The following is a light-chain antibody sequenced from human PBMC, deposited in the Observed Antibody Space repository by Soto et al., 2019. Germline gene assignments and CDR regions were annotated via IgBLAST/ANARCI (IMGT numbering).Light chain of an antibody. J-gene: IGLJ1*01. CDR3: CSYAGGSTYX. Sequence: QSALTQPASVSGSPGQSITISCTGTSSDVGSYNLVSWYQQHPGKAPKLMIYEGSKRPSGVSNRFSGSKSGNTASLTISGLQAEDEADYYCCSYAGGSTYXFGTXXKLTVL. V-gene: IGLV2-23*01. CDR1: SSDVGSYNL. CDR2: EGS.